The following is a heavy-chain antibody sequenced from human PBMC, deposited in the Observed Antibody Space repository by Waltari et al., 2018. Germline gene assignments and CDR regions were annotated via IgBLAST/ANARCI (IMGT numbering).Heavy chain of an antibody. CDR1: ASTLFTSD. D-gene: IGHD3-22*01. CDR2: ISYDCSNK. CDR3: ARDKSFITTGAFDM. Sequence: QDPLVESGGGVVPPGTSLRLSCSAPASTLFTSDLHWFRQAPGNGLEWVSIISYDCSNKLYRNSVRGRFTIARDNSKKTVYLQMNSLRVEDTAVYYCARDKSFITTGAFDMWGQGTMVTVSS. J-gene: IGHJ3*02. V-gene: IGHV3-30*03.